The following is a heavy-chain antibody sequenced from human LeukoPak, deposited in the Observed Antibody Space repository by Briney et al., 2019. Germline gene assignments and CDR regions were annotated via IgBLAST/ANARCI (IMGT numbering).Heavy chain of an antibody. Sequence: GGSPRLSCAASGFTFSSYWMHWVRQAPGKGLVWVSRINSDGSSTSYADSVKGRFTISRDNAKNTLYLQMNSLRAEDTAVYYCARDPYGDYWFDPWGQGTLVTVSS. D-gene: IGHD4-17*01. CDR1: GFTFSSYW. V-gene: IGHV3-74*01. CDR3: ARDPYGDYWFDP. J-gene: IGHJ5*02. CDR2: INSDGSST.